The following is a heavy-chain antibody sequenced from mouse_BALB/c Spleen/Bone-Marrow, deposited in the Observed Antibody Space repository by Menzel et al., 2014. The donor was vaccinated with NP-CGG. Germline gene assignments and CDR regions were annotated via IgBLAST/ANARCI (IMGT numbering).Heavy chain of an antibody. V-gene: IGHV1-9*01. Sequence: QVHVKQSGAELMKPGASVKISCKATGYTFSSYWIEWVKLRPGHGLEWIGEILPGSGTSNYNMKFKGKATFTADTSFNTSYMQLSSLTSEDSAVYYCARVLYYGNYDSFAYWGQGTLVTVSA. J-gene: IGHJ3*01. CDR3: ARVLYYGNYDSFAY. D-gene: IGHD2-1*01. CDR2: ILPGSGTS. CDR1: GYTFSSYW.